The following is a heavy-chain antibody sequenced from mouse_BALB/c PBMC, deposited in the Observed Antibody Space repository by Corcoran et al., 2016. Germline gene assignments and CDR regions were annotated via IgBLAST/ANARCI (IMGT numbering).Heavy chain of an antibody. D-gene: IGHD2-4*01. CDR1: GFNITDTN. V-gene: IGHV14-3*02. Sequence: EVQLQQSGSALVQPGASVKLSCTAPGFNITDTNMHWVTQRPEQGLEWIGRLDPANGNTKYDPKCQGKATITADTSSNTAYLQLSSLTSEDTAVYYCAMITISYWGQGTLVTVSA. CDR2: LDPANGNT. J-gene: IGHJ3*01. CDR3: AMITISY.